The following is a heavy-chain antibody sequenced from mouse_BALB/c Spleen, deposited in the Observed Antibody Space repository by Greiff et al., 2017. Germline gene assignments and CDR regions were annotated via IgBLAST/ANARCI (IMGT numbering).Heavy chain of an antibody. D-gene: IGHD2-1*01. J-gene: IGHJ3*01. CDR3: ARDPYGNYVGWFAY. Sequence: EVQLVESGGGLVKPGGSLKLSCAASGFTFSDYYMYWVRQTPEKRLEWVATISDGGSYTYYPDSVKGRFTISRDNAKNNLYLQMSSLKSEDTAMYYCARDPYGNYVGWFAYWGQGTLVTVSA. CDR1: GFTFSDYY. CDR2: ISDGGSYT. V-gene: IGHV5-4*02.